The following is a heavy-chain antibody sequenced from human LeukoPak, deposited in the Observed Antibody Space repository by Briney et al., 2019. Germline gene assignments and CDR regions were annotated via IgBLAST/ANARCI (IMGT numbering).Heavy chain of an antibody. CDR3: ERDKYCSGGRCYSADY. Sequence: PGGFLRLSCAACRFTFSSYAMHWVRQAPGKGLEWVAVISYDGSNKYYADSVKGRFTISRDNAKNSLYLQMNSLRAEYTAVYYCERDKYCSGGRCYSADYWGQGNLVTVSS. J-gene: IGHJ4*02. V-gene: IGHV3-30-3*01. CDR1: RFTFSSYA. D-gene: IGHD2-15*01. CDR2: ISYDGSNK.